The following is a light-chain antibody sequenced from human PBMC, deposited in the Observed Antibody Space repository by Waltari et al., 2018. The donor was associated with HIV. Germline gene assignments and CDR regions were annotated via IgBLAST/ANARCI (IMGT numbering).Light chain of an antibody. J-gene: IGLJ1*01. CDR1: NIGSKS. V-gene: IGLV3-21*04. CDR2: YDS. Sequence: SYVLTQPPSVSVASGKTARITCGGNNIGSKSVHWYQQKPGQAPVLVIYYDSYRPSGIPERFSGSNSGNTATLTISRVEAGDEVDYYCQVWDSSSDTYVFGTGIKVTVL. CDR3: QVWDSSSDTYV.